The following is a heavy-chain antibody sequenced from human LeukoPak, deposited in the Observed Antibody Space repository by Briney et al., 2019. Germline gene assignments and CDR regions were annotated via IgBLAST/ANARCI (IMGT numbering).Heavy chain of an antibody. CDR3: ARRLCSSPSCSIAPSGNWLDP. V-gene: IGHV4-59*08. CDR1: SGSISTHY. CDR2: IVYSGRT. D-gene: IGHD2-2*01. Sequence: TSETLSLTCTVSSGSISTHYWNWLRQSPGKGLEWIGYIVYSGRTLYNPSLNGRVTISVDTSKNQFSLRLRSVTAADTAVYYCARRLCSSPSCSIAPSGNWLDPWGQGILVTVSS. J-gene: IGHJ5*02.